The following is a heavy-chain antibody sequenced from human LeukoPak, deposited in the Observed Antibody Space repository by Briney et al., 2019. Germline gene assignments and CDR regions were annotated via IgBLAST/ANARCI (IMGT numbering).Heavy chain of an antibody. J-gene: IGHJ6*03. Sequence: PGGSLRLSCAASGFTFSSYAMSWVRQAPGKGLEWVSAVSGSGGSTYYADSVKGRFTISRDNSKNTLYLQMNSLRAEGTAVYYCAKGVQIVYYYYYMDVWGKGTTVTVSS. V-gene: IGHV3-23*01. CDR1: GFTFSSYA. D-gene: IGHD3-16*02. CDR2: VSGSGGST. CDR3: AKGVQIVYYYYYMDV.